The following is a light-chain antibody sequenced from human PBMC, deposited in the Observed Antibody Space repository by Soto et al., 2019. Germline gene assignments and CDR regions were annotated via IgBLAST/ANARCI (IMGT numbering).Light chain of an antibody. V-gene: IGLV2-14*03. Sequence: QSALTQPASVSGSPGQSITISCTGTNSDVGAYNFVSWYQQHPGKAPKLMIYDVTSRPSGVSNRLSGSKSGNTASLTISGLQAEDEADYYCSSYTTGRTLVFGGGTKLTVL. CDR3: SSYTTGRTLV. J-gene: IGLJ2*01. CDR2: DVT. CDR1: NSDVGAYNF.